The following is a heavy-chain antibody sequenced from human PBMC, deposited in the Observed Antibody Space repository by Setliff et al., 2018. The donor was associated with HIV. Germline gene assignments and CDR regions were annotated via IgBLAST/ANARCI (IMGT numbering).Heavy chain of an antibody. CDR2: ISGSGGST. CDR3: VRSFQGGCFDS. J-gene: IGHJ4*03. CDR1: GASISSTI. V-gene: IGHV3-23*01. Sequence: TSETLSLTCAVSGASISSTIWWSWVRQSPGKGLEWVSAISGSGGSTYYADSVKGRFTISRDNSKNTLYLEMNSLRVEDTAVYYCVRSFQGGCFDSWGQGTQVTVSS.